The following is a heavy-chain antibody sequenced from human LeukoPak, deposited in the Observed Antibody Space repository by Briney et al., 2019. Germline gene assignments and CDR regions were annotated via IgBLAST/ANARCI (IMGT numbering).Heavy chain of an antibody. Sequence: SVKVSCKASGGTFSSYAISWVRQAPGQGLEWMGGIIPIFGTANYAQKFQGRVTITADESTSTAYMELSSLRSEDTAVYYCARERPAYSSGWYPDLDYWGQGTLVTVSS. CDR2: IIPIFGTA. D-gene: IGHD6-19*01. V-gene: IGHV1-69*13. CDR1: GGTFSSYA. CDR3: ARERPAYSSGWYPDLDY. J-gene: IGHJ4*02.